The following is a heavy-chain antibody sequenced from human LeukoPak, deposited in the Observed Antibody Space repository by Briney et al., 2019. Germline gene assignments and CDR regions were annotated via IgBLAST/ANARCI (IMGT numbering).Heavy chain of an antibody. V-gene: IGHV1-2*02. J-gene: IGHJ4*02. CDR3: ARDLGSSDWNLDY. D-gene: IGHD6-19*01. CDR2: INPNSGGT. CDR1: GYTFTGYY. Sequence: ASVKVSCKASGYTFTGYYMHWVRQAPGQGLEWMGWINPNSGGTNYAQKFQGRVTMTRDTSISTAYMELSRLRSDDTAVYYCARDLGSSDWNLDYWGQGTLVTVSS.